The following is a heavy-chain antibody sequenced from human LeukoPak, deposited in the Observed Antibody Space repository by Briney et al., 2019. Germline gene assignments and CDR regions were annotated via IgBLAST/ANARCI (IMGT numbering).Heavy chain of an antibody. D-gene: IGHD5-24*01. J-gene: IGHJ4*02. Sequence: GGSLRLSCAASGFTFSSYIMNWVRQAPGKGLEWVSSISSSSSYIYYADSVKGRFAISRDNAKNSLYLQMNSLRAEDTAVYYCARASRDGYNWVFDYWGQGTLVTVSS. CDR2: ISSSSSYI. CDR3: ARASRDGYNWVFDY. V-gene: IGHV3-21*01. CDR1: GFTFSSYI.